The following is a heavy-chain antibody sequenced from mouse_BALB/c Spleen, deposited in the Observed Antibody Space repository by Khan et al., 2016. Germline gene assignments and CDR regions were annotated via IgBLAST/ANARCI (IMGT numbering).Heavy chain of an antibody. J-gene: IGHJ2*01. V-gene: IGHV1S136*01. CDR1: GYTFTSYV. D-gene: IGHD1-1*01. Sequence: VRLQQSGPELVKPGASVKMSCKASGYTFTSYVMHWVKQKPGQGLEWIGYINPYNDGTKYNEKFKGKATLTSDKSSSTAYMELSSLTSEDSAVYCCARASTTVGDYFDYWGQGTTLTVSS. CDR3: ARASTTVGDYFDY. CDR2: INPYNDGT.